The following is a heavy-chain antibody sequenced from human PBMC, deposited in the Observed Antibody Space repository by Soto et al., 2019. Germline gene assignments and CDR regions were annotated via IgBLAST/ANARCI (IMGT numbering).Heavy chain of an antibody. V-gene: IGHV3-64D*06. CDR1: GFTFSSYA. J-gene: IGHJ4*02. D-gene: IGHD3-22*01. CDR2: ISTNGGST. Sequence: GGSLRLSCSASGFTFSSYAMHWVRQAPGKGLEYVSSISTNGGSTHYADSVKGRFTISRDNSKNTQYLQMSSLRADDTAVYYCVKGEYYYDSTGYYPFHYWGQATLVTAPS. CDR3: VKGEYYYDSTGYYPFHY.